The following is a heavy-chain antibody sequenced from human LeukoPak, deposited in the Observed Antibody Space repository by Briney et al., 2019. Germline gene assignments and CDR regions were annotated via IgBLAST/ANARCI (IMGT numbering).Heavy chain of an antibody. V-gene: IGHV3-23*01. CDR2: ISGSGGST. CDR1: GFTFSSYA. D-gene: IGHD2-15*01. CDR3: AKVAHNYCSGGSCYADY. J-gene: IGHJ4*02. Sequence: QSGGSLRLSCAASGFTFSSYAMSWVRQAPGKGLEWVSAISGSGGSTYYADSVKGRFTISRDNSKNTLYLQMNSLRAEDTAVYYCAKVAHNYCSGGSCYADYWGQGTLVTVSS.